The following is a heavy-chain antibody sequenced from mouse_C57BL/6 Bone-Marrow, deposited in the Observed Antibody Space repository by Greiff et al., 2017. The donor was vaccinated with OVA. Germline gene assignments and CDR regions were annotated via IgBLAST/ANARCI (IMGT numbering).Heavy chain of an antibody. J-gene: IGHJ2*01. V-gene: IGHV1-53*01. D-gene: IGHD2-1*01. Sequence: LQQPGTELVKPGASVKLSCKASGYTFTSYWMHWVKQRPGQGLEWIGNINPSNGGTNYNEKFKSKATLTVDKSSSTAYMQLSSLTSEDSAVYYCAREVYYGLYYFDYWGQGTTLTVSS. CDR3: AREVYYGLYYFDY. CDR1: GYTFTSYW. CDR2: INPSNGGT.